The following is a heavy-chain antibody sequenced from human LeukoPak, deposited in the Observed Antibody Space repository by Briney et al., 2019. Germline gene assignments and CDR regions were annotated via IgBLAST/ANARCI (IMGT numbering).Heavy chain of an antibody. CDR3: AGENGGVRGDFDY. J-gene: IGHJ4*02. V-gene: IGHV4-30-2*01. CDR2: IYHSGST. D-gene: IGHD3-10*01. CDR1: GGSISSGGYY. Sequence: SQTLSLTCTVSGGSISSGGYYWSWIRQPPGKGLEWIGYIYHSGSTYYNPSLKSRVTISVDRSKNQFSLKLSSVTAADTAVYYCAGENGGVRGDFDYWGQGTLVTVSS.